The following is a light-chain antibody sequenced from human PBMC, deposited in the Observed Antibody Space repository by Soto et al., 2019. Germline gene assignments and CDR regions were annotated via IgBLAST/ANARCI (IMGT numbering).Light chain of an antibody. CDR2: EDD. Sequence: NFILTQPHSVSESPGKTVTISCTRSSGSIANNYVQWYQQRPGSAPTTVIYEDDQRPSGVPDRFSGSIDSSSNSASLTISGLKTEDEADYSCQSYDDNTVIFGGGTKLTVL. CDR3: QSYDDNTVI. CDR1: SGSIANNY. J-gene: IGLJ2*01. V-gene: IGLV6-57*04.